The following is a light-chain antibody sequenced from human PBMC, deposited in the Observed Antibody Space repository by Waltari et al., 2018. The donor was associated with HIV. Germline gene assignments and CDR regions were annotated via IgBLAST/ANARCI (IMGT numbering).Light chain of an antibody. J-gene: IGLJ1*01. CDR3: CSYAGSRTLV. V-gene: IGLV2-23*02. CDR2: EVS. CDR1: DVGYYNL. Sequence: QSALTQPASVSGSPGQSITISCSGTDVGYYNLVSWYPHPPGKVSKLIIYEVSKRPSGVSNRFSGSKSGDMASLTISGLQAEDEAEYHCCSYAGSRTLVFGTGTTVTVL.